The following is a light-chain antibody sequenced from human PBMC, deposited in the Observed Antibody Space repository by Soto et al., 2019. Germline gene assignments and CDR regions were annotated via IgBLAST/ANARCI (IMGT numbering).Light chain of an antibody. CDR3: AAWDGNLKWWL. J-gene: IGLJ3*02. CDR1: TSNIGSQT. V-gene: IGLV1-44*01. Sequence: QSVLTQPPSASGTPGQRVTISCSGDTSNIGSQTVNWYQQFPGTAPRLLVYSDDQWPSGVPDRFSGSKSGTSASLAINGLQSEDEATYYCAAWDGNLKWWLFGGGTKVTVL. CDR2: SDD.